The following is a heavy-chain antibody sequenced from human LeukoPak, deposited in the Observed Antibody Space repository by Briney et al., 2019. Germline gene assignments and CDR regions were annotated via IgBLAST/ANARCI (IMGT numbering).Heavy chain of an antibody. Sequence: GGSLRLSCAASGFTFSSYAMSWVRQAPGKGLEWVSAISGSGGSTYYADSVKGRFAISRDNSKNTLYLQMNSLRAEDTAVYYCARGGSYYYDSSGYLHDWGQGTLVTVSS. CDR2: ISGSGGST. V-gene: IGHV3-23*01. J-gene: IGHJ4*02. D-gene: IGHD3-22*01. CDR1: GFTFSSYA. CDR3: ARGGSYYYDSSGYLHD.